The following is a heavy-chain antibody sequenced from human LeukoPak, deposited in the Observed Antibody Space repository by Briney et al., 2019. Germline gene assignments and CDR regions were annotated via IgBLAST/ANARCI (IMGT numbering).Heavy chain of an antibody. J-gene: IGHJ6*03. CDR3: ASTNRFLEWLSEVDRPYYYMDV. CDR2: ISAYNGNT. Sequence: ASVKVSCKASGYTFTSFGISWVRQAPGQGLEWMGWISAYNGNTNYAQKLQGRVTMTTDTSTSTAYMELRSLRSDDTAVYYCASTNRFLEWLSEVDRPYYYMDVWGKGTTVTVSS. CDR1: GYTFTSFG. D-gene: IGHD3-3*01. V-gene: IGHV1-18*01.